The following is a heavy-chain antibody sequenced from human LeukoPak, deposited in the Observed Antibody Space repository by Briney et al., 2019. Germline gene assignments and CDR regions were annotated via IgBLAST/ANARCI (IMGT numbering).Heavy chain of an antibody. CDR2: ISSGSTYI. CDR3: TREGVDVFDI. CDR1: GFTLRRHS. J-gene: IGHJ3*02. D-gene: IGHD3-10*01. V-gene: IGHV3-21*01. Sequence: GAPRPPLGTSGFTLRRHSKNRGRPAAGKGLEWVSSISSGSTYIYYADSVKGRFTISRDNTKNSLYLQMNSLRAEDTAVYYCTREGVDVFDIWGQGTMVTVSS.